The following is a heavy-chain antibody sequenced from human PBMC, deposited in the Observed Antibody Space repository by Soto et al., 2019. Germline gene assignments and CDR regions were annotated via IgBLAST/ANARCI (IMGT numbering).Heavy chain of an antibody. D-gene: IGHD4-4*01. V-gene: IGHV1-18*04. CDR2: ISAYNGNT. CDR3: ARDSTTTVTLSYYYYYGMDV. CDR1: GYTFTSYG. Sequence: ASVKVSCKASGYTFTSYGISWVRQAPGQGLEWMGWISAYNGNTNYAQKLQGRVTMTTDTSTSTAYMELRSLRSDDTAVYYCARDSTTTVTLSYYYYYGMDVWGQGTTVTVS. J-gene: IGHJ6*02.